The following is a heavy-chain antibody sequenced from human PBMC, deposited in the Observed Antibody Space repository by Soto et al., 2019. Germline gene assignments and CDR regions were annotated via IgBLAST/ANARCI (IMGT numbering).Heavy chain of an antibody. Sequence: EVQLLESGGGLVQPGGSLRLSCAASGFTFSSFALNWVRQAPGKGLEWVSIISGSADSTFYADSVKGRFTISRDNSKNKLYLQINSLRGEDTAVYYCAKTRGAMIYAISVYGMDVWGQGTTVTVSS. J-gene: IGHJ6*02. CDR2: ISGSADST. D-gene: IGHD2-8*01. V-gene: IGHV3-23*01. CDR1: GFTFSSFA. CDR3: AKTRGAMIYAISVYGMDV.